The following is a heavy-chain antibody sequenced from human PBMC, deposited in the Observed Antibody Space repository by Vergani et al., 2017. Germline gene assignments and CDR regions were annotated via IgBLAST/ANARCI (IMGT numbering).Heavy chain of an antibody. J-gene: IGHJ4*02. CDR3: ARDQGPVGVATIPDYFDY. Sequence: QVQLVESGGGVVQPGGSLRLSCAASGFTFSSYGMHWVRQAPGKGLEWVAVIRDDGSNKYYADSVKGRVTISRDNSKNTLYLQMNSLRAEDTAVYYCARDQGPVGVATIPDYFDYWGQGSLVTVSS. CDR2: IRDDGSNK. D-gene: IGHD5-12*01. V-gene: IGHV3-30*02. CDR1: GFTFSSYG.